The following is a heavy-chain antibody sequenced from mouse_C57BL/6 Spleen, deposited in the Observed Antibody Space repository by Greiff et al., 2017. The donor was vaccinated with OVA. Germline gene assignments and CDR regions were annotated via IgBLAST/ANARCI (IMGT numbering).Heavy chain of an antibody. CDR3: ARLSSWYFDV. V-gene: IGHV7-3*01. Sequence: DVMLVESGGGLVQPGGSLSLSCAASGFTFTDYYMSWVRQPPGKALEWLGFIRNQANGYTTEYSASVKGRFTISRDNSQSILYLQMNALRAEDSATYYCARLSSWYFDVWGTGTTVTVSS. CDR2: IRNQANGYTT. CDR1: GFTFTDYY. D-gene: IGHD2-12*01. J-gene: IGHJ1*03.